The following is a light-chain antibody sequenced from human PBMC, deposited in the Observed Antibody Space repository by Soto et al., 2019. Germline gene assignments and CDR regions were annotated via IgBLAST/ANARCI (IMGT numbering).Light chain of an antibody. CDR2: TAS. Sequence: DIQMTQSPSSVSASVGERVTITCRASQEIGTWLAWYQQKPGKAPKLLIYTASSLQSGVPSRFSGSGSGTDFTLTIRSLQPEDFATYYCQQANTFPNTFGQGTKLEIK. J-gene: IGKJ2*01. CDR1: QEIGTW. V-gene: IGKV1-12*01. CDR3: QQANTFPNT.